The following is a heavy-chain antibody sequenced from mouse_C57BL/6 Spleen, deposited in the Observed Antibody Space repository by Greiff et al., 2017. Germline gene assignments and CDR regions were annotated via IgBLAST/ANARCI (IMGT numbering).Heavy chain of an antibody. CDR2: INPNNGGT. CDR1: GYTFTDYY. V-gene: IGHV1-26*01. D-gene: IGHD1-1*01. Sequence: EVQLQQSGPELVKPGASVKISCKASGYTFTDYYMNWVKQSHGKSLEWIGDINPNNGGTSYNQKFKGKATLTVDKSSSTAYMELRSLTSEDSAVYYCARDYYGGFDYWGQGTTLTVSS. CDR3: ARDYYGGFDY. J-gene: IGHJ2*01.